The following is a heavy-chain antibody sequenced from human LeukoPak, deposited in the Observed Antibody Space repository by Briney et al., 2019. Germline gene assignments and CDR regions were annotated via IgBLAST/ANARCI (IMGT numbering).Heavy chain of an antibody. CDR2: INPNSGGT. V-gene: IGHV1-2*02. J-gene: IGHJ4*02. CDR1: GYTFTGYY. Sequence: ASVTVSCKASGYTFTGYYMNWVRQAPGQGLEWMGWINPNSGGTNYAQTFQGRATITRDTAISTAYMELSRLRSDDTAVYYCAREVWGSYRLFDYWGQGTLVTVSS. D-gene: IGHD3-16*02. CDR3: AREVWGSYRLFDY.